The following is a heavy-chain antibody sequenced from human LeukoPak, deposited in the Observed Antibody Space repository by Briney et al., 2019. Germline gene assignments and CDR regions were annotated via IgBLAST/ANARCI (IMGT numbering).Heavy chain of an antibody. Sequence: SETLSLTCAVYGGSFSGYYWSWIRQPPGKGLEWIGEINHSGSTNYNPSLKSRVTISVDTSKNQFSLKLSSVTAADTAMYYCASTRYYDSSGYNYWGQGTLVTVSS. V-gene: IGHV4-34*01. D-gene: IGHD3-22*01. CDR3: ASTRYYDSSGYNY. CDR2: INHSGST. J-gene: IGHJ4*02. CDR1: GGSFSGYY.